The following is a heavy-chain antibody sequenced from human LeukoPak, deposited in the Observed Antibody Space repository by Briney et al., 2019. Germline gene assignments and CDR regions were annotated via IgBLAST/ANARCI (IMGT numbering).Heavy chain of an antibody. CDR2: INSYGGNT. D-gene: IGHD1-26*01. J-gene: IGHJ4*02. CDR3: ARDRSGGTYYVY. Sequence: ASVKVSCKASGYTFTSYGISWLRQAPGQGLEWMGWINSYGGNTNYAQKFQGRVTMTTDTSTTTVYMELRSLTSDDTAVYCCARDRSGGTYYVYWGQGTLVTVSS. V-gene: IGHV1-18*01. CDR1: GYTFTSYG.